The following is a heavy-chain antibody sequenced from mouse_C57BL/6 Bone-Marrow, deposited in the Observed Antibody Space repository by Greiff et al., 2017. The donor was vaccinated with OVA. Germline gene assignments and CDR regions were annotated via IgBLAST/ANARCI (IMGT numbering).Heavy chain of an antibody. CDR3: ARYYGSSPAWFAY. Sequence: LVKPGASVKMSCKASGYTFTDYYMNWVKQSHGKSLEWIGVINPYNGGTSYNQKFKGKATLTVDKSSSTAYMELNSLTSEDSAVYYCARYYGSSPAWFAYWGQGTLVTVSA. J-gene: IGHJ3*01. CDR2: INPYNGGT. CDR1: GYTFTDYY. V-gene: IGHV1-19*01. D-gene: IGHD1-1*01.